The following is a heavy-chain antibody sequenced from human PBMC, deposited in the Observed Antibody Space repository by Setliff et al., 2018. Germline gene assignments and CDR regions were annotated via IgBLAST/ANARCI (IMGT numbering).Heavy chain of an antibody. CDR3: ARTFRPSSLLYYDILTGYLTGEPLDY. Sequence: GASVKVSCKASGYTFTSYDINWVRQATGQGLEWMGWMNPNSGNTGYAQKFQGRVTMTRNTSISTAYMELSSLRSEDTAVYYCARTFRPSSLLYYDILTGYLTGEPLDYWGQGTLVTAPQ. CDR1: GYTFTSYD. J-gene: IGHJ4*02. V-gene: IGHV1-8*02. CDR2: MNPNSGNT. D-gene: IGHD3-9*01.